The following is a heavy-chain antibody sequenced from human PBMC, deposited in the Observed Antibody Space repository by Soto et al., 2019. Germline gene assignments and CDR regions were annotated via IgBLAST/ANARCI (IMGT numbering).Heavy chain of an antibody. D-gene: IGHD2-2*01. CDR3: AIFGWDIVVVPAALGYYYGMDV. J-gene: IGHJ6*02. V-gene: IGHV1-2*02. CDR2: INPNSGGT. Sequence: QVQLVQSGAEVKKPGASVKVSCKASGYTFTGYYMHWVRQAPGQGLEWMGWINPNSGGTNYAQKLQGRVTMTRDTSISTAYMELSRLRSDDTAVYYCAIFGWDIVVVPAALGYYYGMDVWGQGTTVTVSS. CDR1: GYTFTGYY.